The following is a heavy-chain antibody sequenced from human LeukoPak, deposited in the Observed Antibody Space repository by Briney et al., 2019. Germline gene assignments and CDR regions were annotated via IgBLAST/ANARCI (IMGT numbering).Heavy chain of an antibody. CDR1: GFTFSGFS. CDR3: ARGRGTEDYTQHSFDI. CDR2: IKSTSSII. J-gene: IGHJ3*02. V-gene: IGHV3-48*04. D-gene: IGHD4-11*01. Sequence: GGSLRLSCVASGFTFSGFSMNWVRQAPGTGLEWVSYIKSTSSIIYYADSVKGRFTISRDNAKNSLYLQMNSLRVEDTAAYYCARGRGTEDYTQHSFDIWGQGTVVTVSS.